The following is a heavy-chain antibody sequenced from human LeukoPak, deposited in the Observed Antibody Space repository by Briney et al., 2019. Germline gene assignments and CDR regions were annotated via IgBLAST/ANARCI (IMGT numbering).Heavy chain of an antibody. V-gene: IGHV3-30*04. D-gene: IGHD3-10*01. CDR3: ARDQGATLVRGVTPYLDY. J-gene: IGHJ4*02. CDR2: ISYDGSDE. CDR1: GFTFSSYA. Sequence: PGKSLRLSCEAYGFTFSSYAMHWVRQAPGKGLEWVSIISYDGSDEKSADSVKGRFTISRDNAKNMVFLQMNSLRPEDTAVYYCARDQGATLVRGVTPYLDYWGQGTLVSVSS.